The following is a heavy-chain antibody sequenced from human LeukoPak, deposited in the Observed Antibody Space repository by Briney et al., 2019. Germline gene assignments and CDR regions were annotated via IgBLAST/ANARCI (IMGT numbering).Heavy chain of an antibody. V-gene: IGHV4-59*08. J-gene: IGHJ4*02. CDR2: IYYSGST. CDR1: GGSISSYY. CDR3: ARWFHDYGDFLLDY. D-gene: IGHD4-17*01. Sequence: PSETLSLTCTVSGGSISSYYWSWIRQPPGKGLEWIGYIYYSGSTNYNPSLKSRVTISVDTSKNQISLKLSSVTAADTAVYYCARWFHDYGDFLLDYWGQGTLVTVSS.